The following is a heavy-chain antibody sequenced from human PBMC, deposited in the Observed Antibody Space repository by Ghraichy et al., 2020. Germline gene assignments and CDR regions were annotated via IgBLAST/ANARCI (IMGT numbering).Heavy chain of an antibody. D-gene: IGHD5-12*01. CDR3: ARDLLSGYDLEAFDI. CDR2: IHYLWIT. J-gene: IGHJ3*02. Sequence: SETLSLTCSVVGSSISSNFFWGWIRRPPGKGLEWIANIHYLWITYYNPSLKSRVTTSLDRSKHHFSLTLTSVTAADTATYYCARDLLSGYDLEAFDIWGLGTLVTVCS. CDR1: GSSISSNFF. V-gene: IGHV4-38-2*02.